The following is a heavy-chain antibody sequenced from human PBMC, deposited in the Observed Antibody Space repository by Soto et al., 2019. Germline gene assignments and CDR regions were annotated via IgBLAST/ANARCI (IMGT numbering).Heavy chain of an antibody. CDR3: ARSTVTNLFDY. CDR2: IYYSGST. Sequence: SETLSLTCTVSGGSISSSSYYWGWIRQPPGKGLEWIGSIYYSGSTYYNPSLKSRVTISVDTSKNQFSLKLSSVTAADTAVYYCARSTVTNLFDYWGLGTLVTVSS. D-gene: IGHD4-17*01. J-gene: IGHJ4*02. V-gene: IGHV4-39*07. CDR1: GGSISSSSYY.